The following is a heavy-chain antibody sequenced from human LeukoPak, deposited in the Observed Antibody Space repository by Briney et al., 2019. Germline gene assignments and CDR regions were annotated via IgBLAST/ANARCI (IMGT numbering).Heavy chain of an antibody. V-gene: IGHV3-23*01. Sequence: PGGSLRLSCAASGFTFSSYAMSWVRQAPGKGLEWVSAISGSGGSTYYADSVKGRFTISRDNSKNTLYLQMNSLRAEDTAVYYCAKDTASGSAPDWFDPWGQGTLVTVSS. CDR3: AKDTASGSAPDWFDP. CDR1: GFTFSSYA. CDR2: ISGSGGST. J-gene: IGHJ5*02. D-gene: IGHD1-26*01.